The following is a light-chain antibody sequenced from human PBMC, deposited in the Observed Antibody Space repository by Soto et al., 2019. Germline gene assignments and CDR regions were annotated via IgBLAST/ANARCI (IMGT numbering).Light chain of an antibody. V-gene: IGLV1-40*01. Sequence: QSVLTQPPSVSGAPGQRVTISCTGSSSNIGAGYDVHWYQQLPGTAPKLLIYDNSNRPSGVPDRFSGSKSGTSASLAITGLQAEDEADYYCQSYDRSLSGSRVFGTGTQLTVL. J-gene: IGLJ1*01. CDR3: QSYDRSLSGSRV. CDR2: DNS. CDR1: SSNIGAGYD.